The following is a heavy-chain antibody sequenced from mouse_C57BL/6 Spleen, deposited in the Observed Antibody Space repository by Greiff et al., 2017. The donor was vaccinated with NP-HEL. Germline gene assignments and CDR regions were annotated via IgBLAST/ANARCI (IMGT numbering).Heavy chain of an antibody. Sequence: EVQLQQSGPELVKPGASVKISCKASGYTFTDYYMNWVKQSHGKSLEWIGDINPNNGGTSYNQKFKGKATLTVDKSSSTAYMELRSLTSEDSAVYYCARREANWANYYAMDYWGQGTSVTVSS. CDR3: ARREANWANYYAMDY. CDR1: GYTFTDYY. CDR2: INPNNGGT. J-gene: IGHJ4*01. V-gene: IGHV1-26*01. D-gene: IGHD4-1*01.